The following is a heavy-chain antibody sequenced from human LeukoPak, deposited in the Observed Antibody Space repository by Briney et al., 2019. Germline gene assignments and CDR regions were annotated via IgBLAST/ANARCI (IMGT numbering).Heavy chain of an antibody. J-gene: IGHJ4*02. D-gene: IGHD2-21*02. V-gene: IGHV3-23*01. Sequence: GGSLGLSCAASGFTFSSYAMSWVRQAPGKWLEWVSAISGSGGSTYYADSVKGRFTISRDNSKNTLYLQMNSLRAEDRAVYYCAKRGQGGKVTLAYWGQGTLVTVSS. CDR3: AKRGQGGKVTLAY. CDR2: ISGSGGST. CDR1: GFTFSSYA.